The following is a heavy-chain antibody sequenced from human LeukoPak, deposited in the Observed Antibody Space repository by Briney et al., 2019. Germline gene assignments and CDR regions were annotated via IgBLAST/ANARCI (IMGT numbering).Heavy chain of an antibody. CDR1: GGSFSGYY. Sequence: SETPSLTCAFYGGSFSGYYWSWIRQPPGKGLEWIGEINHSGSTNYNPSLKSRVTISVDTSKNQFSLKLSSVTAADTAVYYCARADFAPTAQWLVGTRVFDYWGQGTLVTVSS. CDR2: INHSGST. V-gene: IGHV4-34*01. D-gene: IGHD6-19*01. CDR3: ARADFAPTAQWLVGTRVFDY. J-gene: IGHJ4*02.